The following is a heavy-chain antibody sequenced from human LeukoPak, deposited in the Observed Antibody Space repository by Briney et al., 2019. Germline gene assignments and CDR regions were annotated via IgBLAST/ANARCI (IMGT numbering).Heavy chain of an antibody. J-gene: IGHJ4*02. CDR1: GGSISNY. CDR3: ARHGGYYAYYFDY. V-gene: IGHV4-39*01. D-gene: IGHD1-26*01. Sequence: SETLSLTCTVSGGSISNYWSWIRQPPGKGLEWIGTIYSGSTYYNPSLKSRVTISVDTSKNQFSLKLTPVTAADTAVYYCARHGGYYAYYFDYWGQGTLVTVSS. CDR2: IYSGST.